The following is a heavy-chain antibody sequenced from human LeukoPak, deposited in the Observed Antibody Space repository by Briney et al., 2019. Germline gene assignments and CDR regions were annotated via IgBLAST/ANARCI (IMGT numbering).Heavy chain of an antibody. CDR2: IYYSGST. CDR1: GGSISSSSYY. CDR3: ARVFGYDYYGSGSYYPRDYFDY. J-gene: IGHJ4*02. D-gene: IGHD3-10*01. Sequence: RASETLSLTCTVSGGSISSSSYYWGWIRQPPGKGLEWIGSIYYSGSTYYNPSLKSRVTISVDTSKNQFSLKLSSVTAADTAVYYCARVFGYDYYGSGSYYPRDYFDYWGQGTLVTVSS. V-gene: IGHV4-39*07.